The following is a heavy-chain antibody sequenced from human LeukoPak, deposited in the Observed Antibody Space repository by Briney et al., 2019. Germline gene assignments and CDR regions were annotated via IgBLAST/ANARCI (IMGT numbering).Heavy chain of an antibody. CDR1: GGSISSYY. CDR3: ARDYGAWELPYAFDI. CDR2: IYYSGST. D-gene: IGHD1-26*01. V-gene: IGHV4-59*01. J-gene: IGHJ3*02. Sequence: SETLSLTCTVSGGSISSYYWSWIRQPPGKGLEWIGYIYYSGSTNYNPSLKSRVTISVDTSKNQFSLKLSSVTAADTAVYYCARDYGAWELPYAFDIWGQGTMVTVSS.